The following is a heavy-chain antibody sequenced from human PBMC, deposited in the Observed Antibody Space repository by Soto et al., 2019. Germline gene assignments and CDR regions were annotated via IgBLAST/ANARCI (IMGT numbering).Heavy chain of an antibody. CDR2: ISYDGSNE. J-gene: IGHJ6*03. Sequence: QVQLVESGGRVVQPGGSQRLSCAASAFTFSSYGMHWVRQAPGKGLEWVAVISYDGSNEYYADSVKGRFTISRDNSKTTLYLHMNSLRAEDTAVYYCAKDPNSSGWYGYYYYYYMDVWGKGTTVTVSS. CDR1: AFTFSSYG. D-gene: IGHD6-19*01. CDR3: AKDPNSSGWYGYYYYYYMDV. V-gene: IGHV3-30*18.